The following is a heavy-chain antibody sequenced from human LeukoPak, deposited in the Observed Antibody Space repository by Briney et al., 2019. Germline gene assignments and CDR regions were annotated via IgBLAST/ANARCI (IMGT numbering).Heavy chain of an antibody. V-gene: IGHV1-18*01. CDR1: GDRFTIYG. J-gene: IGHJ4*02. CDR3: ARDDSDYSSSWSAFDY. CDR2: GSAYNGNT. Sequence: ASEKVSRKASGDRFTIYGISWVRQAPGQGMEGKGWGSAYNGNTNYDQTLQSRVTMTTDTSTSTSYLELRSLSSDDTAVYYCARDDSDYSSSWSAFDYWGQGTLVTVSS. D-gene: IGHD6-13*01.